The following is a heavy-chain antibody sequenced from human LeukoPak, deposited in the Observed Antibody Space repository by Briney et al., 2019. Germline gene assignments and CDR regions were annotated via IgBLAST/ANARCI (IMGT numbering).Heavy chain of an antibody. CDR1: GYTFSSYA. D-gene: IGHD5-24*01. J-gene: IGHJ4*02. CDR3: ARDRDGYFDY. CDR2: SNTGNDNT. Sequence: ASVKVSCKASGYTFSSYAMHWVRQAPGQRLEWMGWSNTGNDNTKYSQEFQGRVTLTRDTSASTAYMELSSLRSDDMAVYYCARDRDGYFDYWGQGTLVTVSS. V-gene: IGHV1-3*02.